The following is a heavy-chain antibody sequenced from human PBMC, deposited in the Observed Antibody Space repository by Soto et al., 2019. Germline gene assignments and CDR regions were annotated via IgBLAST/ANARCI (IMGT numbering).Heavy chain of an antibody. CDR3: ARVLRIVVVPAATYYYYYMDV. J-gene: IGHJ6*03. V-gene: IGHV4-34*01. CDR2: INHSGST. CDR1: GGSFSGYY. D-gene: IGHD2-2*01. Sequence: SETLSLTCAVYGGSFSGYYWSWIRQPPGKGLEWIGEINHSGSTNYNPSLKSRVTISVDTSKNQFSLKLSSVTAADTAVYYCARVLRIVVVPAATYYYYYMDVWGTGTTVTVSS.